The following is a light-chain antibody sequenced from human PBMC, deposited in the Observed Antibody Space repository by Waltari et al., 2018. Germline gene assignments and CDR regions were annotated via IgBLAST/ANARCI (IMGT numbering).Light chain of an antibody. CDR1: LRDIAPSKH. Sequence: QSALTQPASKSGSPGQSITISCTGTLRDIAPSKHVSWYQQLPGKAPKLLIYGVSNRPSGISNRFSGSKSGITASLTISGLQAEDEADYYCSSLVTGGSHAFGGGTKLTVL. CDR3: SSLVTGGSHA. CDR2: GVS. J-gene: IGLJ3*02. V-gene: IGLV2-14*03.